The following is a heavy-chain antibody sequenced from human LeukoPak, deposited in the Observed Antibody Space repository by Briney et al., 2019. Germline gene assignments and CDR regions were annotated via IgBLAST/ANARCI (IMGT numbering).Heavy chain of an antibody. D-gene: IGHD3-3*01. CDR3: ARSLTIFGVVIPPGY. V-gene: IGHV1-2*02. CDR2: INPNSGGT. Sequence: ASVKVSCKAFGYTFTGYYMHWVRQAPGQGLEWMGWINPNSGGTNYAQKFQGRVTMTRDTSISTAYMELSRLRSDDTAVYYCARSLTIFGVVIPPGYWGQGTLVTVSS. J-gene: IGHJ4*02. CDR1: GYTFTGYY.